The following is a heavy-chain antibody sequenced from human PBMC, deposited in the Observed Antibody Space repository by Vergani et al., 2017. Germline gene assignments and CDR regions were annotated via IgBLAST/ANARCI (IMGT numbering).Heavy chain of an antibody. Sequence: QVQLVQSGAEVKKPGSSVKVSCKASGGTFSSYAISWVRQAPGQGLEWMGGIIPIFGTANYAQKFQGRVTITADKSTSTAYMELSSLRSADTAVYYCARDSFSSSWFIDAFDIWGQGTMVTVSS. D-gene: IGHD6-13*01. J-gene: IGHJ3*02. V-gene: IGHV1-69*06. CDR3: ARDSFSSSWFIDAFDI. CDR1: GGTFSSYA. CDR2: IIPIFGTA.